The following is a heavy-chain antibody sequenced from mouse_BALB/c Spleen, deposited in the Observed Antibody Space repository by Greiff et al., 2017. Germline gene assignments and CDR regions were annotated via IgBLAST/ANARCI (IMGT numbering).Heavy chain of an antibody. J-gene: IGHJ4*01. Sequence: EVKLVEYGGGLVQPGGSLKLSCAASGFTFSSYTMSWVRQTPEKRLEWVAYISNGGGSTYYPDTVKGRFTISRDNAKNTLYLQMSSLKSEDTAMYYCARRRDDYDYAMDYWGQGTSVTVSS. CDR2: ISNGGGST. D-gene: IGHD2-4*01. CDR1: GFTFSSYT. V-gene: IGHV5-12-2*01. CDR3: ARRRDDYDYAMDY.